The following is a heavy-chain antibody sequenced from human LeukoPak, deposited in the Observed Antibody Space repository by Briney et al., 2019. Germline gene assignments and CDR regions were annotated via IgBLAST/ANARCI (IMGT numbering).Heavy chain of an antibody. CDR2: ISSSSSYI. Sequence: PGGSLRLSCAASGFTFSSYSMNWVRQAPGKGLEWVSSISSSSSYIYYADSVKGRFTISRDNAKNSLYLQMNSLRAEDTAVYYCARDLYGDGYHFNWFDPWGQGTLVTVSS. CDR3: ARDLYGDGYHFNWFDP. V-gene: IGHV3-21*01. D-gene: IGHD5-24*01. CDR1: GFTFSSYS. J-gene: IGHJ5*02.